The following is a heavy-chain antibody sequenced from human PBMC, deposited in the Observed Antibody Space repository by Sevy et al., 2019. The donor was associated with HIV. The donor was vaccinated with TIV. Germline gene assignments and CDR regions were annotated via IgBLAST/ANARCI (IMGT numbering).Heavy chain of an antibody. CDR3: ARKYQLLYYYYYYGMDV. CDR2: MNPNSGNT. CDR1: GYTFTSYD. V-gene: IGHV1-8*01. Sequence: ASVKVSCKASGYTFTSYDINLARQATGQGLEWMGWMNPNSGNTGYAQKFQGRVTMTRNTSISTAYMELSSLRSADTAVDYCARKYQLLYYYYYYGMDVWGQRTTVTVSS. J-gene: IGHJ6*02. D-gene: IGHD2-2*01.